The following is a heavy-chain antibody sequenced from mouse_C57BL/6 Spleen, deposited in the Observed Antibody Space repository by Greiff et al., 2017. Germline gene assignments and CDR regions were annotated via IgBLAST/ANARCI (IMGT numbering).Heavy chain of an antibody. J-gene: IGHJ2*01. CDR1: GYTFTSYW. V-gene: IGHV1-50*01. Sequence: VKLQQPGAELVKPGASVKLSCKASGYTFTSYWMQWVKQRPGQCLEWIGEIDPSDSYTNYNQKFKGKATLTVDTSSSTAYMQLSSLTSEDSAVYYCARSTVAATGFDYWGQGTTLTGSS. CDR3: ARSTVAATGFDY. D-gene: IGHD1-1*01. CDR2: IDPSDSYT.